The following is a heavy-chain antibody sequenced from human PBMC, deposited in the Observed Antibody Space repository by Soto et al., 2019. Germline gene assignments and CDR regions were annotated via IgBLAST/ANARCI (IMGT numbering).Heavy chain of an antibody. D-gene: IGHD3-9*01. V-gene: IGHV1-18*04. CDR2: ISGYNGNI. J-gene: IGHJ6*02. CDR3: ARIPHNFNWVPYGLDV. Sequence: ASVKVSCKASGYIFTSYGFSCVRQAPGQGLEWMGWISGYNGNINYAQKFQGRVTMTTETSTRTAYMELSRLRSDDTAVYYCARIPHNFNWVPYGLDVWGQGTTVTVSS. CDR1: GYIFTSYG.